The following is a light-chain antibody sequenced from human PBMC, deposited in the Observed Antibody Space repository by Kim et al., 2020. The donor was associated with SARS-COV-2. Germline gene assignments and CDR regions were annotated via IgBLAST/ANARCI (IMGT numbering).Light chain of an antibody. CDR2: QDS. V-gene: IGLV3-1*01. CDR3: QAWDSSTYV. J-gene: IGLJ1*01. CDR1: KLGDKY. Sequence: VSPGQTASITCSGDKLGDKYACWYQQKPGQSPVLVIYQDSKWPSGIPERFSGSNSGNTATLTISGTQAMDEADYYCQAWDSSTYVFGTGTKVTVL.